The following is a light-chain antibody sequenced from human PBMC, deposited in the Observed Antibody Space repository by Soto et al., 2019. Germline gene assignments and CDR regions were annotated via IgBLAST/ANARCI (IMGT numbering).Light chain of an antibody. V-gene: IGLV2-14*01. Sequence: QSALTQAASVSGSPGQSITISCTGTSSDIGGYKYVSWYQQHPGKAPKLIIFEVSNRPSGVSHRFSGSKSGNTASLTISGLQAEDEADYYCSSYTSSSTLGVFGGGTKLTVL. CDR3: SSYTSSSTLGV. CDR2: EVS. J-gene: IGLJ3*02. CDR1: SSDIGGYKY.